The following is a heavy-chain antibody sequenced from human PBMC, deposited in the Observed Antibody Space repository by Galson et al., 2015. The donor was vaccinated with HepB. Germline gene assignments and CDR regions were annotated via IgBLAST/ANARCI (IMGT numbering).Heavy chain of an antibody. CDR2: ISSSSSYI. V-gene: IGHV3-21*01. D-gene: IGHD2-21*01. CDR1: GFTFSSYS. Sequence: SLRLSCAASGFTFSSYSMNWVRQAPGKGLEWVSSISSSSSYIYYADSVKGRFTISRDNAKNSLYLQMNSLRAEDTAVYYCARALLGPGAIAPLDYWGQGSLVTVSS. J-gene: IGHJ4*02. CDR3: ARALLGPGAIAPLDY.